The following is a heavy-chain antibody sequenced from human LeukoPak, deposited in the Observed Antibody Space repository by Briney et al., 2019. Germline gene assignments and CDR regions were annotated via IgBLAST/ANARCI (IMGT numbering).Heavy chain of an antibody. CDR1: GGSISSYY. D-gene: IGHD7-27*01. CDR3: ARALNWGSTWFDP. Sequence: PSETLSLTCTVSGGSISSYYWSWIRQPPGKGLEWIGYIYYSGSTNYNPSLKSRVTISVDTSKNQFSLKLSSVTAADAAVYYCARALNWGSTWFDPWGQGTLVTVSS. V-gene: IGHV4-59*01. CDR2: IYYSGST. J-gene: IGHJ5*02.